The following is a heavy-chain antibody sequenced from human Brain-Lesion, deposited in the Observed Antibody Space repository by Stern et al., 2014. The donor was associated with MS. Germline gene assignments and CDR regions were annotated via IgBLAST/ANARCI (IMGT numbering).Heavy chain of an antibody. J-gene: IGHJ4*02. CDR2: LSYDGSDN. CDR3: ARGGAVTSSEYYFDY. CDR1: GFTFSYHA. Sequence: QVQLVESGGGVVQPGRSLRLSCAASGFTFSYHAMHWVRQAPGKGLEWVAVLSYDGSDNYYAGSVKGRFTLSRDNSKNTLYLQMNSLRAEDTAVYYCARGGAVTSSEYYFDYWGQGTLVTVSS. V-gene: IGHV3-30*01. D-gene: IGHD4-17*01.